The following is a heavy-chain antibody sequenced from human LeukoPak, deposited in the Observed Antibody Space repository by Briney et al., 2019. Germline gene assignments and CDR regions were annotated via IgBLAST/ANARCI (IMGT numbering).Heavy chain of an antibody. J-gene: IGHJ4*02. CDR3: ARHGMSGIFDS. CDR1: GGSLRSFSYF. CDR2: VSNSGSI. V-gene: IGHV4-39*07. Sequence: SETLSLTCSVSGGSLRSFSYFWGWIRLPPGKGLEWIGSVSNSGSIYYNPSLDSRASISMDTTKNEVYLKLNYVTAADTAVYFCARHGMSGIFDSWGQGILVAVSS. D-gene: IGHD1-1*01.